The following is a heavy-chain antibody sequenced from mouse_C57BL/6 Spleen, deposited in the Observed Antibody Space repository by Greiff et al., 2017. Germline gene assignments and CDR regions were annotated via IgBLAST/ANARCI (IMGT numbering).Heavy chain of an antibody. Sequence: EVQLQQSGAELVRPGASVKLSCTASGFNIKDYYMHWVKQRPEQGLEWIGRIDPEDGDTEYAPKFQGKATMTADTSANTAYLQLSSLTSEDTAVYYCAGASNGGFAYWGQGTLVTVSA. D-gene: IGHD2-5*01. J-gene: IGHJ3*01. V-gene: IGHV14-1*01. CDR2: IDPEDGDT. CDR3: AGASNGGFAY. CDR1: GFNIKDYY.